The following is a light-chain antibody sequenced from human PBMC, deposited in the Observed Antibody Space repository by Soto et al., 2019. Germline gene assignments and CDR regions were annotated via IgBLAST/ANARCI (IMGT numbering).Light chain of an antibody. CDR3: QQYNNWPPYT. V-gene: IGKV3-15*01. CDR1: QSVNSN. J-gene: IGKJ2*01. Sequence: EIVMTQSPATLSVSLGERATLSCRASQSVNSNLAWYQQKPGQAPSLLIYGASTRATGVPARFSGSGSGTEFTLTISSLQPEDFAVYYCQQYNNWPPYTFGQGTKLEIK. CDR2: GAS.